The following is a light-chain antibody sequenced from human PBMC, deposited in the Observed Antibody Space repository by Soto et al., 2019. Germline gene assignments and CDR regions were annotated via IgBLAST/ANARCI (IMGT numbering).Light chain of an antibody. CDR1: SSNIGNNY. Sequence: QSVLTQPPSVSAAPGQKVTISCSGSSSNIGNNYVSWYQQLPGTAPKLLIYDNYNRPSGIPDRFSGSKSGTSATLGITGLQTGDEADYYCGTWDSSLGAVVFGGGTKLTVL. J-gene: IGLJ2*01. CDR3: GTWDSSLGAVV. V-gene: IGLV1-51*01. CDR2: DNY.